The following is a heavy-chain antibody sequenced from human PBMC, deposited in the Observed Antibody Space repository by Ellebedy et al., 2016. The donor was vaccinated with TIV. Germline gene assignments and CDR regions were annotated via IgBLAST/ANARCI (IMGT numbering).Heavy chain of an antibody. J-gene: IGHJ4*02. V-gene: IGHV3-23*01. CDR3: AKGRGGGSDTSAPRYYFDY. D-gene: IGHD3-22*01. CDR1: GFTFSSYA. Sequence: PGGSLRLSCAASGFTFSSYAMSWVRQAPGKGLEWVSTLSSTGSRTYYADSVEGRFIISRDNSKKTLYLQMNSLRAEDTAVYYCAKGRGGGSDTSAPRYYFDYWGLGTLVTVSS. CDR2: LSSTGSRT.